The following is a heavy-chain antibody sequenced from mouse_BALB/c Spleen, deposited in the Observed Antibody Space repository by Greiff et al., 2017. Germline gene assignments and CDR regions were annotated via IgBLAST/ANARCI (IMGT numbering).Heavy chain of an antibody. CDR2: IYPGDGDT. CDR3: ARETGTGVFDY. Sequence: QVQLKESGAELARPGASVKLSCKASGYTFTSYWMQWVKQRPGQGLEWIGAIYPGDGDTRYTQKFKGKATLTADKSSNTAYMQLSSLASEDSAVYYCARETGTGVFDYWGQGTTLTVSS. V-gene: IGHV1-87*01. J-gene: IGHJ2*01. CDR1: GYTFTSYW. D-gene: IGHD4-1*01.